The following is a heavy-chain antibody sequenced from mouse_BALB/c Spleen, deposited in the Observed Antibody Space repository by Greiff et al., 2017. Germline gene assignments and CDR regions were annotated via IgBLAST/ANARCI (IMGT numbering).Heavy chain of an antibody. J-gene: IGHJ1*01. Sequence: EVQGVESGGGLVQPKGSLKLSCAASGFTFNTYAMNWVRQAPGKGLEWVARIRSKSNNYATYYADSVKDRFTISRDDSQSMLYLQMNNLKTEDTAMYYCVRHYYGYWYFDVWGAGTTVTVSS. CDR2: IRSKSNNYAT. V-gene: IGHV10-1*02. D-gene: IGHD1-2*01. CDR3: VRHYYGYWYFDV. CDR1: GFTFNTYA.